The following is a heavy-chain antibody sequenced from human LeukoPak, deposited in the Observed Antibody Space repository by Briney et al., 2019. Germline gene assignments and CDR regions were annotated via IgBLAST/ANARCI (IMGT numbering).Heavy chain of an antibody. D-gene: IGHD3-22*01. J-gene: IGHJ4*02. CDR3: ARGTSSYKYYSDSSGPFDY. CDR1: GFTFSSYG. CDR2: IWYDGSDK. Sequence: GGSLRLSCAASGFTFSSYGMHWVRQAPGKGLDWVAIIWYDGSDKYYADSVKGRFTISRDNPKNTLYLQMNSLRAEDTAVYYCARGTSSYKYYSDSSGPFDYWGQGTLVTVSS. V-gene: IGHV3-33*01.